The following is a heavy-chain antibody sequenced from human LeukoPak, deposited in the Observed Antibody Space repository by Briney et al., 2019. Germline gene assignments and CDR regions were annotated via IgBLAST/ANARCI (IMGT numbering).Heavy chain of an antibody. Sequence: PSETLSLTCAVYGGSFSGYYWSWIRQPPGKGLEWIGEINHSGSTNYNPSLKSRVTISVDTSKNQFSLKLSSVTAADTAVYYCASGGSSSSWFDPRGQGTPVTVSS. J-gene: IGHJ5*02. V-gene: IGHV4-34*01. D-gene: IGHD6-13*01. CDR2: INHSGST. CDR1: GGSFSGYY. CDR3: ASGGSSSSWFDP.